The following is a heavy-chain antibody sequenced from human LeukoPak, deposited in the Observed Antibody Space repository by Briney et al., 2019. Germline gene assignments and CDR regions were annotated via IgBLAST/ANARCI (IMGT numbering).Heavy chain of an antibody. D-gene: IGHD3-10*01. CDR2: IYTSGST. CDR1: GCSISSGSYY. Sequence: SETLSLTSTVSGCSISSGSYYWSWIRQPAGKGLEWIGRIYTSGSTNYNPSLKSRVTISVDTSKNQFSLKLSSVTAADTAVYYCASKEVYGSEEGYFDYWGQGTLVTVSS. V-gene: IGHV4-61*02. CDR3: ASKEVYGSEEGYFDY. J-gene: IGHJ4*02.